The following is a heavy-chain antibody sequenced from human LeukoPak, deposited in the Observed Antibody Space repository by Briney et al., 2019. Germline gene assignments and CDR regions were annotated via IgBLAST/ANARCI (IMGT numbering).Heavy chain of an antibody. CDR1: GFTFSAYN. Sequence: PGGSLRLSCAVSGFTFSAYNMHWVRQAPGKGLDWVEVVKDDGSYISYAASVKGRFTISRDNSRNTVVLQMNSLSVDDTAIYYCARQSLAASGLDSWGQGMLVTVSS. D-gene: IGHD6-13*01. J-gene: IGHJ4*02. V-gene: IGHV3-30*04. CDR3: ARQSLAASGLDS. CDR2: VKDDGSYI.